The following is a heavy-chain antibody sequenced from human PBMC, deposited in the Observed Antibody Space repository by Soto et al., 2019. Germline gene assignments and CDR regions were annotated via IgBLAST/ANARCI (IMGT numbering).Heavy chain of an antibody. J-gene: IGHJ4*02. D-gene: IGHD6-19*01. V-gene: IGHV4-39*01. CDR3: ASNVRPYVAVAGTGYYFDY. CDR1: GGSISGSSYY. CDR2: IYYSGST. Sequence: SETLSLTCTVSGGSISGSSYYWGWIRQPPGKGLEWIGSIYYSGSTYYNPPLRSRVTISVDTFKNQFALKLSSVTAADTGVYYGASNVRPYVAVAGTGYYFDYWDQGTLVTV.